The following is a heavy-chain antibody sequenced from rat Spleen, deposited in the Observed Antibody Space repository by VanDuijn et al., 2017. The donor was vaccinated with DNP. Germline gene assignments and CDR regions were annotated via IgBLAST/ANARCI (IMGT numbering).Heavy chain of an antibody. D-gene: IGHD1-11*01. CDR1: EFTFSRSD. CDR3: TTHGASYGLNWFAY. J-gene: IGHJ3*01. V-gene: IGHV5S13*01. Sequence: EVQLVETGGGLVQPGRSLKLSCAASEFTFSRSDVAWVRQAPARGLEWVASISPSGGSTYYRDSVKGRFTISRDNAKNTLYLQMDSLRSEDTATYYCTTHGASYGLNWFAYWGQGTLVTVSS. CDR2: ISPSGGST.